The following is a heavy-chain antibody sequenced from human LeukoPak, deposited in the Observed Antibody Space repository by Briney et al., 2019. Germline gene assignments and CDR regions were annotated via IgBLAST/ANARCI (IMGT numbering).Heavy chain of an antibody. J-gene: IGHJ6*02. CDR1: GFTLSSYW. D-gene: IGHD3-10*02. CDR2: IKKDGSEK. CDR3: ARDMSV. Sequence: GGSLRLSCAASGFTLSSYWMGWVRQAPGKGLEWVANIKKDGSEKSYVDSVKGRFTISRDNAKNSLYLQMNSLRAEDTALYYCARDMSVWGQGTTVTVSS. V-gene: IGHV3-7*01.